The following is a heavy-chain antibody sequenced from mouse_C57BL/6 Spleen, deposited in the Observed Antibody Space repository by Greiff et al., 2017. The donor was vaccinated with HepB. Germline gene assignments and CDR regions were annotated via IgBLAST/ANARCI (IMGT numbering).Heavy chain of an antibody. CDR2: IYPGSGST. Sequence: QVHVKQPGAELVKPGASVKMSCKASGYTFTSYWITWVKQRPGQGLEWIGDIYPGSGSTNYNEKFKSKATLTVDTSSSTAYMQLSSLTSEDSAVYYCARGEDYAMDYWGQGTSVTVSS. V-gene: IGHV1-55*01. CDR1: GYTFTSYW. J-gene: IGHJ4*01. CDR3: ARGEDYAMDY.